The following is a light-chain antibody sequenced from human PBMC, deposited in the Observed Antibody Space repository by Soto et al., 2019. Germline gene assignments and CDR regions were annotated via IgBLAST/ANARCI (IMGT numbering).Light chain of an antibody. J-gene: IGKJ3*01. Sequence: DIQMTQSPSSLSASVGDRVTITCRASQGISAFLAWFQQKPGKAPKRLIYAASSLESGVPSRFRGSGSGTEFTLTISSLQPEDFATYYCLQHNTFPFTFGPGTKVDI. CDR3: LQHNTFPFT. V-gene: IGKV1-17*01. CDR1: QGISAF. CDR2: AAS.